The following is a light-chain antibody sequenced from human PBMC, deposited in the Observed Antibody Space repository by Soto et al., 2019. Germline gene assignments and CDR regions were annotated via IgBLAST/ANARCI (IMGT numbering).Light chain of an antibody. J-gene: IGLJ1*01. V-gene: IGLV2-14*03. CDR3: KSYTRSNTPYV. Sequence: QSALTQPASVSGSPGQSITISCTGTSTDVRSYKYVSWYQQHPGKAPKLIIFDVSNRPSGVSDRFSGSKSGNTASLTISGLQAGDEADYYCKSYTRSNTPYVFGPGTKVTVL. CDR1: STDVRSYKY. CDR2: DVS.